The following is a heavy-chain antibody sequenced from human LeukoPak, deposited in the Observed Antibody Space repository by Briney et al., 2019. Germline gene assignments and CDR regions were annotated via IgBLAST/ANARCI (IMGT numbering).Heavy chain of an antibody. CDR2: IWYDGSKE. D-gene: IGHD2-15*01. Sequence: GRSLRLSCAASGFTFSSYGMHWVRQAPGKGLEWGAVIWYDGSKEYLADSVKGRFTISRDNSKTTVYLQMNSLKTEDTAVYYCARVIGWSLFDCWGQGTLVTVSS. V-gene: IGHV3-33*01. CDR3: ARVIGWSLFDC. J-gene: IGHJ4*02. CDR1: GFTFSSYG.